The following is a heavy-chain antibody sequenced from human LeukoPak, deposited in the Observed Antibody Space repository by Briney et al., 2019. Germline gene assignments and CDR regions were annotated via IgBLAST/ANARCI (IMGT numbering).Heavy chain of an antibody. CDR1: GFTFSSYG. CDR2: IWYDGSNK. Sequence: PGGSLRLSCAASGFTFSSYGMHWVRQAPGKGLEWVAVIWYDGSNKYYADSVKGRFTISRDNSKNTLYLQMNSLRAEDTAVYYCARASSGWTSLAPPSYWGQGTLVTVSS. V-gene: IGHV3-33*01. D-gene: IGHD6-19*01. CDR3: ARASSGWTSLAPPSY. J-gene: IGHJ4*02.